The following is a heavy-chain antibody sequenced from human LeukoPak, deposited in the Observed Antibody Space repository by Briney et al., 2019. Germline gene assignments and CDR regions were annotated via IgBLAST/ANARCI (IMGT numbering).Heavy chain of an antibody. CDR3: AKDESLGYSSSGFDY. CDR1: GFSFSSYG. CDR2: IWFDGTNE. Sequence: GGSLRLSCAASGFSFSSYGMHWVRQAPGKGLDWGALIWFDGTNEHYADSVKGRFTIPRDNSKNTLYLQMNSLRADDTGIYYCAKDESLGYSSSGFDYWGQGTLVTVSS. D-gene: IGHD6-6*01. J-gene: IGHJ4*02. V-gene: IGHV3-33*06.